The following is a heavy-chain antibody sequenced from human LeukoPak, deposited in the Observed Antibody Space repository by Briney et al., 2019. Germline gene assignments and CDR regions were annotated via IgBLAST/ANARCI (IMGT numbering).Heavy chain of an antibody. CDR2: ISAYNGNT. V-gene: IGHV1-18*01. J-gene: IGHJ5*02. CDR3: ARSDILTGYSLNWFDP. D-gene: IGHD3-9*01. CDR1: GYTFTSYG. Sequence: VSVKVSCKASGYTFTSYGISWVRQAPGQGLEWMGWISAYNGNTNYAQKLQGRVTMTTDTSTSTAYMELRSLRSDDTAVYYCARSDILTGYSLNWFDPWGQGTLVTVSS.